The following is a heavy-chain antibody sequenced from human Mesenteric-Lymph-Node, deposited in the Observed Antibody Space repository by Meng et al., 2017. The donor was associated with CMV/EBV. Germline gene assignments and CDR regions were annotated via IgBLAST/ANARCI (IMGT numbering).Heavy chain of an antibody. CDR2: TRYDGSNK. V-gene: IGHV3-30*02. Sequence: GGSLRLSCAASGFTFSSYGMHWVRQAPGKGLEWVAFTRYDGSNKYYADSVKGRFTISRDNSKNTLYLQMNSLRAEDTAVYYCAKYRAGTISCYTPCYFDYWGQGTLVTVSS. D-gene: IGHD2-2*02. CDR1: GFTFSSYG. CDR3: AKYRAGTISCYTPCYFDY. J-gene: IGHJ4*02.